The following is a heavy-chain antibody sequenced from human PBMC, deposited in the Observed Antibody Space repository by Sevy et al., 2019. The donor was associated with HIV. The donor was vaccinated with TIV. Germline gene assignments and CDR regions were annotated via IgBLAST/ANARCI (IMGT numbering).Heavy chain of an antibody. CDR2: IWYDGSNK. D-gene: IGHD3-10*01. J-gene: IGHJ4*02. V-gene: IGHV3-33*01. CDR1: GFTFSDYG. CDR3: ARGNFLPLMVSMVRGALSFYFDY. Sequence: GGSLRLSCEASGFTFSDYGMHWVRQAPGKGLEWVAVIWYDGSNKYYADSVKGRFTISRDNSKNTLYLQMNSLRAEDTAVYYCARGNFLPLMVSMVRGALSFYFDYWGQGTLVTVSS.